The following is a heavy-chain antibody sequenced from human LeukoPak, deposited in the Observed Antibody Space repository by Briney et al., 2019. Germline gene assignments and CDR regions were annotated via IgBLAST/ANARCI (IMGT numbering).Heavy chain of an antibody. D-gene: IGHD2-15*01. CDR1: GGSISSGDYY. CDR3: AGTCGGSCGWPWTFDI. CDR2: IYYSGST. V-gene: IGHV4-30-4*01. J-gene: IGHJ3*02. Sequence: SQTLSLTCTVSGGSISSGDYYWSWIRQPPGKGLEWIGYIYYSGSTYYNPSLKSRVTISVDTSKNQFSLKLSSVTAADTAVYYCAGTCGGSCGWPWTFDIWGQGTMVTVSS.